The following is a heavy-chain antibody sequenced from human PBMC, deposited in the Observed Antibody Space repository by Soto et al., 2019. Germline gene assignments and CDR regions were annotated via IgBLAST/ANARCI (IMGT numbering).Heavy chain of an antibody. Sequence: GRSLRRSCVASGFTFDTYSIHWVRQAPGKGLQWVALISYEGSNTYYADSVRGRVTISRDNSKNTLYLQMNTLRPGDTGLYYCARVTPGNNLYYFSGLDFWRQGSSVGVSS. CDR1: GFTFDTYS. CDR3: ARVTPGNNLYYFSGLDF. J-gene: IGHJ6*01. V-gene: IGHV3-30-3*01. D-gene: IGHD1-1*01. CDR2: ISYEGSNT.